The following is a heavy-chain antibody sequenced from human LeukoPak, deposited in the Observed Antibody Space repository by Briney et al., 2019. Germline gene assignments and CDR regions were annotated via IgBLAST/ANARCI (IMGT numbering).Heavy chain of an antibody. CDR2: IYSGGST. Sequence: PGGSLRLSCAASGFTFSSYAMSWVRQAPGKGLEWVSVIYSGGSTYYADSVKGRFTISRDNSKNTLYLQMNSLRAEDTAVYYCARDYLGGMDVWGQGTTVTVSS. J-gene: IGHJ6*02. V-gene: IGHV3-53*01. CDR3: ARDYLGGMDV. CDR1: GFTFSSYA.